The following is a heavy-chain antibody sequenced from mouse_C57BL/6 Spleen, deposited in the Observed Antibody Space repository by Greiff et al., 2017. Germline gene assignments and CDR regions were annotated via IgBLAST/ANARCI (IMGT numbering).Heavy chain of an antibody. CDR1: GYAFSSSW. CDR3: ARSGVYYYGSKYFDV. CDR2: IYPGDGDT. J-gene: IGHJ1*03. V-gene: IGHV1-82*01. Sequence: VQVVESGPELVKPGASVKISCKASGYAFSSSWMNWVKQRPGKGLEWIGRIYPGDGDTNYNGKFKGKATLTADKSSSTAYMQLSSLTSEDSAVYVGARSGVYYYGSKYFDVWGTGTTVTVSS. D-gene: IGHD1-1*01.